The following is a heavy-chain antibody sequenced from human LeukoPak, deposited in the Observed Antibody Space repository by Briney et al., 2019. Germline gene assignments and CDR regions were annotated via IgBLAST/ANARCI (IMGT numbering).Heavy chain of an antibody. CDR1: GYTFTSYG. V-gene: IGHV1-18*01. D-gene: IGHD3-22*01. J-gene: IGHJ4*02. CDR2: ISDYNGNR. CDR3: ARDSPYYDCSGYFY. Sequence: GAPGKLSCTPSGYTFTSYGISWVRQAPGQRLEWMGGISDYNGNRNYAQKLQGRVTMTTDTSTSTAYMELRSLRSDDTAVYCCARDSPYYDCSGYFYWGQGTLVTVSS.